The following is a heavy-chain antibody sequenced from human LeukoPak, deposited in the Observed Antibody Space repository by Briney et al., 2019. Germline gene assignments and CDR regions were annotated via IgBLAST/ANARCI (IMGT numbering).Heavy chain of an antibody. Sequence: PGGSLRLSCAASGFTFSDYYMSWIRQAPGKGLEWVANIKQDGSEKYYVESVKGRFTISRDNAKNSLYLQMNSLRAEDTALYYCARAQRGYSYGHPNAFDIWGQGTMVTVSS. CDR3: ARAQRGYSYGHPNAFDI. J-gene: IGHJ3*02. V-gene: IGHV3-7*03. CDR2: IKQDGSEK. D-gene: IGHD5-18*01. CDR1: GFTFSDYY.